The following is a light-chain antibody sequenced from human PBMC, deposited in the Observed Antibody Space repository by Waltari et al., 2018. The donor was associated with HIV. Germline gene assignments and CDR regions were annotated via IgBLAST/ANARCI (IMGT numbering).Light chain of an antibody. CDR3: AAWDDSLIGRV. Sequence: QSVVTQPPSASGTPGQRVTISCSGSSSNIGSQTVSWYQHLPGTAPKLLIYDDNKRPSGVPDRFSASKSVTSASLAISGLQSDDEADYYCAAWDDSLIGRVFGGGTKLTVL. CDR2: DDN. J-gene: IGLJ3*02. CDR1: SSNIGSQT. V-gene: IGLV1-44*01.